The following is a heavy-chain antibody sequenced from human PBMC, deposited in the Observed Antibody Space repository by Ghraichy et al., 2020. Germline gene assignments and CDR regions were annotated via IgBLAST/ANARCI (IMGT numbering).Heavy chain of an antibody. J-gene: IGHJ6*02. CDR2: ISSSSSYI. CDR1: GFTFSSYS. D-gene: IGHD1-1*01. V-gene: IGHV3-21*01. Sequence: GESLNISCAASGFTFSSYSMNWVRQAPGKGLEWVSSISSSSSYIYYADSVKGRFTISRDNAKNSLYLQMNSLRAEDTAVYYCARTERLYYYYGMDVWGQGTTVTVSS. CDR3: ARTERLYYYYGMDV.